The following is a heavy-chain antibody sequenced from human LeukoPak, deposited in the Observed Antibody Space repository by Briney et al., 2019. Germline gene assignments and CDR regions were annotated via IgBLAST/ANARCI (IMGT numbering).Heavy chain of an antibody. D-gene: IGHD1-26*01. V-gene: IGHV1-46*01. J-gene: IGHJ4*02. CDR1: GYTFTSYY. Sequence: ASVKVSCKASGYTFTSYYMHWVRQAPGQGLEWMGTINPSGGSTSYAQKFQGRVTMTRDTSTSTVYMELSSLRSEDTAVYYCARDGLLGYFDYWGQGTLVTVSS. CDR3: ARDGLLGYFDY. CDR2: INPSGGST.